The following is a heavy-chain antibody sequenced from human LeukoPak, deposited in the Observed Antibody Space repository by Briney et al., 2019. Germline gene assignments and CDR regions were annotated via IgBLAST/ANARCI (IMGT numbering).Heavy chain of an antibody. J-gene: IGHJ4*02. V-gene: IGHV3-7*01. D-gene: IGHD1-26*01. CDR2: IKEDESAK. Sequence: GGSLRLSCAASGFTFSTYWMAWVRQAPGKGLEWVANIKEDESAKHQADSVKGRFTISRGNAQNSVYLQMSSLRGEDTAVYYCARDVGGSLEYWGQETLVSVSS. CDR1: GFTFSTYW. CDR3: ARDVGGSLEY.